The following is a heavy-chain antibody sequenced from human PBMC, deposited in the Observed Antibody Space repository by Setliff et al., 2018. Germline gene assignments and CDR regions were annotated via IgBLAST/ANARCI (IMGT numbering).Heavy chain of an antibody. Sequence: SETLSLTCTVSGASLSSGSYYWSWIRQPAGEGLEWIGRLHTSGTTDYNPSLKGRVTISADTSTNHFSLKLTSVTAADTAVYYCARDNTIVGATDYWGQGALVTVSS. J-gene: IGHJ4*02. CDR3: ARDNTIVGATDY. CDR2: LHTSGTT. V-gene: IGHV4-61*02. D-gene: IGHD1-26*01. CDR1: GASLSSGSYY.